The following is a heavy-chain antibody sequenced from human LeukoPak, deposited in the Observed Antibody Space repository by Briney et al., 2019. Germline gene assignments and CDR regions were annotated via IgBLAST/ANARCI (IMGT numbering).Heavy chain of an antibody. J-gene: IGHJ4*02. CDR1: GGSISSSSYY. D-gene: IGHD1-7*01. CDR2: IYYCGST. CDR3: ARRLSLHGQNYYFDY. Sequence: SDTLSLTCAVSGGSISSSSYYWGWIRQPPGKGLEWSGRIYYCGSTNYHPSLKSRVTISVDTSKNQFSLKLSSVTAADTAVYYCARRLSLHGQNYYFDYWGQGTLVTVSS. V-gene: IGHV4-39*01.